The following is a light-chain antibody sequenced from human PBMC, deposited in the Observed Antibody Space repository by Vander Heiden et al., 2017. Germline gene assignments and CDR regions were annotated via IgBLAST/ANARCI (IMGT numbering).Light chain of an antibody. Sequence: DIVMTQSPLSLPVTPGEPASISCSSSQSLLHSNGYNYLDWYLRKPGQSPQLLIYLGSNRASGVPDRFSGSGSGTDFTLKISRVEAEDVGVYYCRQALQTPSTFGQGTKLEIK. CDR3: RQALQTPST. CDR2: LGS. CDR1: QSLLHSNGYNY. V-gene: IGKV2-28*01. J-gene: IGKJ2*01.